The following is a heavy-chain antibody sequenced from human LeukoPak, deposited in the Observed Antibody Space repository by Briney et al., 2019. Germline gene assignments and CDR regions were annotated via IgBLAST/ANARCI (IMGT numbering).Heavy chain of an antibody. CDR3: ASGREGYNPSDY. CDR2: ISGNNGNT. Sequence: ASVKVSCKASGYSFTSYGVSWVRQAPGQGLERMAWISGNNGNTNYAQEYQGRLILTADTSTSTAYMELRSLRSDDTAVYYCASGREGYNPSDYWGQGTLVTVSS. J-gene: IGHJ4*02. CDR1: GYSFTSYG. D-gene: IGHD5-24*01. V-gene: IGHV1-18*01.